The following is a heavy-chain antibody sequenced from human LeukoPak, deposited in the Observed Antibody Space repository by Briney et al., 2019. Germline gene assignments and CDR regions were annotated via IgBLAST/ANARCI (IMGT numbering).Heavy chain of an antibody. J-gene: IGHJ4*02. CDR1: GYTFTGYY. Sequence: ASVKVSCKASGYTFTGYYMHWVRQAPGQGLEWMGWINPNSGGTNYAQNFQGRVTVTRDTSISTAYMELSRLRPEDTALYYCAKGSSNHFASWGQGTVVTVSS. CDR3: AKGSSNHFAS. V-gene: IGHV1-2*02. CDR2: INPNSGGT.